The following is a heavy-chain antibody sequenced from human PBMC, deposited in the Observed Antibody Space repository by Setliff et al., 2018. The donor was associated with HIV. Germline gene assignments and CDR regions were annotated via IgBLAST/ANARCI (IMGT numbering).Heavy chain of an antibody. CDR2: ISYSGSA. J-gene: IGHJ4*02. D-gene: IGHD2-15*01. CDR3: AKTPTDTQYYFDY. V-gene: IGHV4-30-4*08. CDR1: GGSFSSGDYY. Sequence: SETLSLTCTVSGGSFSSGDYYWSWIRQPPGKGLEWIGYISYSGSAYYNPSLKSRVSISVDTSKNQFSLNLSSVTAADTALYYCAKTPTDTQYYFDYWGQGTLVTVSS.